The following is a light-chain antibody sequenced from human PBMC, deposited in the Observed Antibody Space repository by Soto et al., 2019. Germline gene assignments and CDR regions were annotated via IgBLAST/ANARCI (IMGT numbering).Light chain of an antibody. J-gene: IGKJ1*01. V-gene: IGKV1-5*03. CDR1: QTISSW. CDR2: KAS. CDR3: QHYNSYSAA. Sequence: DIQMTQSPSTLSGSVGERVTITCRASQTISSWLAWYQQKPGKAPKLLIYKASTLKSGVPSRFSGSGSATEFTLTISSLQPDDFATYYCQHYNSYSAAFGQGTKVELK.